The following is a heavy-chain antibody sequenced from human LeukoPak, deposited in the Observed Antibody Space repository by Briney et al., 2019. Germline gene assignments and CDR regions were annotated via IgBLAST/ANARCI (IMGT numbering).Heavy chain of an antibody. V-gene: IGHV4-59*01. J-gene: IGHJ5*02. CDR2: IYYSGST. CDR3: ARGGSRWYKWFDP. D-gene: IGHD6-13*01. Sequence: LVKPSETLSLTCTVSGDSISSYYWSWIRQPPGKGLEWIGYIYYSGSTSYNSALKSRVTMSVDKSKNQFSLKLKSATAADTAVYFCARGGSRWYKWFDPWGQGTLVIVSS. CDR1: GDSISSYY.